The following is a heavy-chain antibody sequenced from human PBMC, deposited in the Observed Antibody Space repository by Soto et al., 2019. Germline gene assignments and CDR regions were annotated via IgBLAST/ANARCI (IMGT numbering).Heavy chain of an antibody. J-gene: IGHJ4*02. Sequence: QITLKESGPTLVKPTQSLTLTCTLSGFSLSSTRMAVDWIRQPPGKALEWLALIYWDDDKRYSPFLKSRLTITKDTSKNQVILTMSNMDPVDTARYYCAHIVVAGLGYHFDYWGQGTLVTVSS. V-gene: IGHV2-5*02. CDR1: GFSLSSTRMA. CDR2: IYWDDDK. D-gene: IGHD6-19*01. CDR3: AHIVVAGLGYHFDY.